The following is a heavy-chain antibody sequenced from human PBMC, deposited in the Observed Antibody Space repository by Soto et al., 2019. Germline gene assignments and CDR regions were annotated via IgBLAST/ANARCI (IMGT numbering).Heavy chain of an antibody. D-gene: IGHD6-19*01. J-gene: IGHJ6*02. CDR1: GFTFSSYW. CDR3: ARGSYSSGWYGIYYYYGMDV. CDR2: INSDGSST. V-gene: IGHV3-74*01. Sequence: PGGSLRLSCAASGFTFSSYWMHWVRQAPGKGLVWVSRINSDGSSTSYADSVKGRFTISRDNAKNTLYLQMNSLRAEDTAVYYCARGSYSSGWYGIYYYYGMDVWGQGTTVTVSS.